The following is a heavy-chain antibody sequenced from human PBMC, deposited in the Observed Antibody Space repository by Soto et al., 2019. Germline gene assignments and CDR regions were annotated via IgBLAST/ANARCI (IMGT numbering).Heavy chain of an antibody. CDR1: GGSISSSSYY. V-gene: IGHV4-39*01. CDR3: ARHQRGRVDY. Sequence: SETLSLTCTVSGGSISSSSYYWGWIRQPPGKGLEWIGSIYYSGSTYYNPSLKSRVTISVDTSKNQFSLKLSSVTAADTAVYYCARHQRGRVDYWGQGTLVTVS. J-gene: IGHJ4*02. CDR2: IYYSGST. D-gene: IGHD5-12*01.